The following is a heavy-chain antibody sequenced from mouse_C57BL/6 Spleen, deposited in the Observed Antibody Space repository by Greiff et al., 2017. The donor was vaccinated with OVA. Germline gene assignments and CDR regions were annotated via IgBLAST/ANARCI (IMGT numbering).Heavy chain of an antibody. CDR1: GFNIKDDY. Sequence: VHVKQSGAELVRPGASVKLSCTASGFNIKDDYMHWVKQRPEQGLEWIGWIDPENGDTEYASKFQGKATITADTSSNTAYLQLSSLTSEDTAVYYCTTYGPSYWGQGTLVTVSA. D-gene: IGHD1-1*02. V-gene: IGHV14-4*01. J-gene: IGHJ3*01. CDR2: IDPENGDT. CDR3: TTYGPSY.